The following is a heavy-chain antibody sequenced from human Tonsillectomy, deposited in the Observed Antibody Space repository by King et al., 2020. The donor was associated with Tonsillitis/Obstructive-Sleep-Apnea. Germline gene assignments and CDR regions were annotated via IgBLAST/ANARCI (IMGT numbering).Heavy chain of an antibody. CDR2: IYPGDSDT. CDR1: GYSFTSYW. CDR3: ARQTYGDQRGFDY. Sequence: QLVQSGAEVKKAGESLKISCKGSGYSFTSYWIGWVRQMPGKGLEWMAIIYPGDSDTRYSPSFQGHVTSSAHKSINTAYLQWSSLKASDTAMYYCARQTYGDQRGFDYWGQGTLVTVSS. V-gene: IGHV5-51*01. J-gene: IGHJ4*02. D-gene: IGHD4-17*01.